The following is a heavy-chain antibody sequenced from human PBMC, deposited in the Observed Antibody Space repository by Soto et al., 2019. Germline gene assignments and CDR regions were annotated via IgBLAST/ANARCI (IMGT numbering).Heavy chain of an antibody. J-gene: IGHJ4*02. CDR1: GGSISSSSYY. V-gene: IGHV4-39*01. CDR3: ARQRTTVVTQAYFDH. D-gene: IGHD2-21*02. CDR2: IYYSGRT. Sequence: SETLSLTCTVSGGSISSSSYYWGWIRQPPGKGLEWIGSIYYSGRTYYNPSFKSRVTISIDTSKNQFSLKLSSVTATDTAVYYCARQRTTVVTQAYFDHWGQGALVTVSS.